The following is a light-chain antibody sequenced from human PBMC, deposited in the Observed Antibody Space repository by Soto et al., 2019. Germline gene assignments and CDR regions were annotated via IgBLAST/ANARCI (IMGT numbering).Light chain of an antibody. CDR3: QQYDSYPYP. Sequence: AIRMTQSPSSFSASTGDRVTITCRASQGISSYLAWYQQKPVKAPKLLIYAASTLQSGVPSRFSGSGSGTDCTLTISCLQSEDLATYYCQQYDSYPYPFGQGTKLEIK. V-gene: IGKV1-8*01. J-gene: IGKJ2*01. CDR2: AAS. CDR1: QGISSY.